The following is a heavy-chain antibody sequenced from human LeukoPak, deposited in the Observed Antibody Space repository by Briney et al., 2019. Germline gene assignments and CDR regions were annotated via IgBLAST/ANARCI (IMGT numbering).Heavy chain of an antibody. D-gene: IGHD3-22*01. J-gene: IGHJ3*02. CDR3: ARLSYYYDSSGYYSDAFDI. V-gene: IGHV4-59*08. CDR1: GGSISSYY. Sequence: SETLSLTCTVSGGSISSYYWSRIRQPPGKGLEWIGYIYYSGSTNYNPSLKSRVTISVDTSKNQFSLKLSSVTAADTAVYYCARLSYYYDSSGYYSDAFDIWGQGTMVTVSS. CDR2: IYYSGST.